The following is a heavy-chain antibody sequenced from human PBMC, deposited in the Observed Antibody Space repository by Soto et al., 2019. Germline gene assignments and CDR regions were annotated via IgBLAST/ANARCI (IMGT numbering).Heavy chain of an antibody. Sequence: SETLSLTCTVSGDSIRSPTFYWGCIRQSPGKGLEWIGSVYYTGTINHNPSLKSRVTISVDTSKNQFSLRVSSVTATDTALYYCARNRLGYFDYWGQGTLVTVSS. CDR1: GDSIRSPTFY. CDR3: ARNRLGYFDY. V-gene: IGHV4-39*01. J-gene: IGHJ4*02. CDR2: VYYTGTI.